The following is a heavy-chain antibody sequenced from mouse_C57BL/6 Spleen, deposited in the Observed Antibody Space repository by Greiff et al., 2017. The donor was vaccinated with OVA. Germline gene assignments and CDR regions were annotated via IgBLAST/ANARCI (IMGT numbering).Heavy chain of an antibody. CDR2: ISSGGSYT. D-gene: IGHD1-1*01. Sequence: EVMLVESGGDLVKPGGSLKLSCAASGFTFSSYGMSWVRQTPDKRLEWVATISSGGSYTYYPDSVKGRFTISRDNAKNTLYLQMSSLKSEDTAMYYCARQGTTVVGDYFDYWGQGTTLTVSS. CDR3: ARQGTTVVGDYFDY. CDR1: GFTFSSYG. J-gene: IGHJ2*01. V-gene: IGHV5-6*02.